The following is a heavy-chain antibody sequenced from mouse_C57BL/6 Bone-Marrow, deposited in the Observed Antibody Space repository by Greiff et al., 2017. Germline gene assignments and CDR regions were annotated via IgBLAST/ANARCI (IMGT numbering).Heavy chain of an antibody. Sequence: VQLVESGAELARPGASVTLSCKASGYTFTSYGISWVKQRTGQGLEWIGEIYPRSGNTYYNEKFKGKATLTADKSSSTAYMELRSLTSEDSAVYFCARYYYGSRVPLYWGQGTTLTVSS. CDR1: GYTFTSYG. CDR2: IYPRSGNT. CDR3: ARYYYGSRVPLY. D-gene: IGHD1-1*01. V-gene: IGHV1-81*01. J-gene: IGHJ2*01.